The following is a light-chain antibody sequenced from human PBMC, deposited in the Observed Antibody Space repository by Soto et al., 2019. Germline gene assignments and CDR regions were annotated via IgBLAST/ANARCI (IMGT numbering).Light chain of an antibody. J-gene: IGLJ2*01. V-gene: IGLV2-14*01. CDR3: SSYTSSPVV. CDR1: SSDVGGYNY. CDR2: DVS. Sequence: QSVLTQPASVSGSPGQSITISCTGTSSDVGGYNYVSWYQQHPGKAPKLMIYDVSNRPSGVSNRFSGSKSGNTASLTISGLQVEDEADYYCSSYTSSPVVFGGGTKLTVL.